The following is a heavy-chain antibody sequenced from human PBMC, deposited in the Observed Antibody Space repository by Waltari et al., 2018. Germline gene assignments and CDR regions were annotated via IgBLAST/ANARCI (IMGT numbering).Heavy chain of an antibody. CDR1: GFNIYDAW. D-gene: IGHD3-10*01. CDR3: ATNHLVRGSHWSYGMDV. J-gene: IGHJ6*02. V-gene: IGHV3-15*01. Sequence: VQLVESGGGSVKRGGSLRLSCTASGFNIYDAWLSWVRQAAGKGREWVGHIKSRSDGGTGEYAAPVKGRFAISRDDSKNTVWLQMDSLKTEDTAVYYCATNHLVRGSHWSYGMDVWGQGTTVTVSS. CDR2: IKSRSDGGTG.